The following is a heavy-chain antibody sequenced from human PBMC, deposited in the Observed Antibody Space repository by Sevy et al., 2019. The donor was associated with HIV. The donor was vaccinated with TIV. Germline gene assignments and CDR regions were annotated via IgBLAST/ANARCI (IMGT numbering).Heavy chain of an antibody. CDR1: GFIFSAYW. V-gene: IGHV3-7*01. CDR3: ARRYFDL. CDR2: IRQDGNEI. J-gene: IGHJ4*02. Sequence: GGSLRLSCAGSGFIFSAYWMTWVRQAPGKGLEWVANIRQDGNEIYYADSVKGRFTISRDNAKESLYLQMSNLRVEDTAIYYCARRYFDLWGQGILVTVSS.